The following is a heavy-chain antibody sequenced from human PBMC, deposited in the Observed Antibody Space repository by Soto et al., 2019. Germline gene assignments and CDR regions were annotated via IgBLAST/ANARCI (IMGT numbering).Heavy chain of an antibody. J-gene: IGHJ3*02. D-gene: IGHD1-1*01. V-gene: IGHV3-48*01. CDR2: ISSSGSTI. Sequence: GVLRLSCAASGFTFSSYSMNWVRQAPGKGLEWVSCISSSGSTIYYADSVKGRFTISRDNAKNSLYLQMNSLRAEDTAVYYCARSNWEDDAFDIWGQGTMVTVSS. CDR3: ARSNWEDDAFDI. CDR1: GFTFSSYS.